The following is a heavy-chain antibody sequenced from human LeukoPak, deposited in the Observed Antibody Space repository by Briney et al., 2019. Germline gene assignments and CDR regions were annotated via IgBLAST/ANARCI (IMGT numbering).Heavy chain of an antibody. CDR2: ISYDRSNK. V-gene: IGHV3-30-3*01. D-gene: IGHD6-13*01. CDR1: GFTFSSYA. Sequence: PGGSLRLSCAASGFTFSSYAMHWVRQAPGKGLEWVAVISYDRSNKYYADSVKGRFTISRDNSKNTLYLQMNSLRAEDTAVYYCARGYGPSTIAAATDYWGQGTLVTVSS. CDR3: ARGYGPSTIAAATDY. J-gene: IGHJ4*02.